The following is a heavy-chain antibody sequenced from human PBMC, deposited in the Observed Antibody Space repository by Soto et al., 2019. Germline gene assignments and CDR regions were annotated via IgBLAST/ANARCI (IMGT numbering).Heavy chain of an antibody. D-gene: IGHD2-8*01. CDR1: GGSISNFY. J-gene: IGHJ4*02. V-gene: IGHV4-59*01. Sequence: TSETLSLTCTVSGGSISNFYWSWIRQPPGKGLEWIGYISYSGNTNYNPSLKSRVSISVDTSKNQLSLNLTPVTAADTAVYYCARAPMVLSRSYFDSWGQGTPVTVSS. CDR3: ARAPMVLSRSYFDS. CDR2: ISYSGNT.